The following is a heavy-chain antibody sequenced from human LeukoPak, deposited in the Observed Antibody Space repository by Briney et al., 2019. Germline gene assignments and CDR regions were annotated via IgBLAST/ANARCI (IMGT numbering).Heavy chain of an antibody. D-gene: IGHD3-22*01. CDR2: INHMGRT. V-gene: IGHV4-34*01. J-gene: IGHJ5*02. CDR3: ARALSSHTMGRYYDSSGYYFRWFDP. Sequence: SETLSLTCAVYGGSFSGYYWSWIRQPPGKGLEWMGKINHMGRTNNNPSLKSRVTISVDTSKNQFSLKLSSVTAADTAVYYCARALSSHTMGRYYDSSGYYFRWFDPWGQGTLVTVSS. CDR1: GGSFSGYY.